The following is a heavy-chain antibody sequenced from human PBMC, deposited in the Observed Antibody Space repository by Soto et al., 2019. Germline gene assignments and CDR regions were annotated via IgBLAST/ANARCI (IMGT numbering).Heavy chain of an antibody. CDR2: ISSGDITI. J-gene: IGHJ4*02. Sequence: EVHLVESGGGLVQPGGSLRLSCAASGFTFSRFGMNWVRQAPGKGLEWVSYISSGDITIYYSDSVKGRFTISRDNAKNSLYLQMNSLRDEDTAVYYCARVPHYSGSYPFDYWGQGILVTVSS. D-gene: IGHD1-26*01. CDR1: GFTFSRFG. V-gene: IGHV3-48*02. CDR3: ARVPHYSGSYPFDY.